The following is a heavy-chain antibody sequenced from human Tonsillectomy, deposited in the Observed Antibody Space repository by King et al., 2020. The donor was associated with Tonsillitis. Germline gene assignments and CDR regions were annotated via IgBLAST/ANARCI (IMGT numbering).Heavy chain of an antibody. Sequence: QLVQSGAEVKKPGASVKVSCKASGYTFTSYGISWVRQAPGQGLEWMGWISAYNGNTNFAQKLQGRVTLTTDTSTSTAYMELRRLSSDDTAVYYCARALEVTTTGTYYYGIDVWGQGTTVTVS. J-gene: IGHJ6*02. V-gene: IGHV1-18*01. CDR2: ISAYNGNT. CDR1: GYTFTSYG. D-gene: IGHD2-21*02. CDR3: ARALEVTTTGTYYYGIDV.